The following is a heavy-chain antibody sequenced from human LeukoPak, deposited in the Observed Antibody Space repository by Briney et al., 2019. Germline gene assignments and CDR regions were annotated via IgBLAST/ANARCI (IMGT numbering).Heavy chain of an antibody. V-gene: IGHV1-18*04. CDR1: GYTFTSYG. J-gene: IGHJ4*02. Sequence: ASVKVSCKASGYTFTSYGISWVRQPPGQGLEGMGWISGYNGNTNYAQKVQGRVNMTTDTSTSTAYMELRSLRSDDTAVYYCARAPRGYSYGYLDFWGQGSLVTVSS. CDR2: ISGYNGNT. D-gene: IGHD5-18*01. CDR3: ARAPRGYSYGYLDF.